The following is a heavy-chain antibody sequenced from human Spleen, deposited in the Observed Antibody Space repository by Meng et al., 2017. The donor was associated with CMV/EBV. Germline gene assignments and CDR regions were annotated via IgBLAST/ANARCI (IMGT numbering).Heavy chain of an antibody. CDR3: AKDIYDFWSGFPLDTGYFYGMDV. Sequence: GESLKISCAAPGFTFSSYEMKWVRQAPGKGLEWVSYISRSGSITYYTDSVKGRFTISRDNAKNSLYLQMNSLRDEDTALYFCAKDIYDFWSGFPLDTGYFYGMDVWGQGTTVTVSS. V-gene: IGHV3-48*03. CDR1: GFTFSSYE. CDR2: ISRSGSIT. D-gene: IGHD3-3*01. J-gene: IGHJ6*02.